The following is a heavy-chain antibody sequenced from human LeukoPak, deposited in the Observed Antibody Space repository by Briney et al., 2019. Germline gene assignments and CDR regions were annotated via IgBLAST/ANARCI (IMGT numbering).Heavy chain of an antibody. Sequence: SETLSLTCTVSGDSISSGDYYWSWIRQPAGKGLEWIGRISSSGSTNYNPSLKSRVTISVDTSKNQFSLKLSSVTAADTAVYYCASGYCGGACQLGGVDMWGQGTMVTVSS. CDR2: ISSSGST. V-gene: IGHV4-61*02. CDR3: ASGYCGGACQLGGVDM. CDR1: GDSISSGDYY. J-gene: IGHJ3*02. D-gene: IGHD2-21*02.